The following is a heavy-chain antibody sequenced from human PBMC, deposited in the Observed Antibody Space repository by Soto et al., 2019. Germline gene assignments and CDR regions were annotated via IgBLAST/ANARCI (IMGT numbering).Heavy chain of an antibody. CDR2: IYYSGST. V-gene: IGHV4-59*08. Sequence: SETLSLTCTVSGGSISSYYWSWIRQPPGKGLEWIGYIYYSGSTNYNPSLKSRVTISVDTSKNQFSLKLSSVTAADTAVYYCARQLLSVTGTTVGAFDIWGQGTMVTVSS. J-gene: IGHJ3*02. CDR3: ARQLLSVTGTTVGAFDI. CDR1: GGSISSYY. D-gene: IGHD1-20*01.